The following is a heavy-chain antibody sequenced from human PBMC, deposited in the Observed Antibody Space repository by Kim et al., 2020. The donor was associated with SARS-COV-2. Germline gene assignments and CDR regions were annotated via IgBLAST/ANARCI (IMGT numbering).Heavy chain of an antibody. Sequence: SETLSLTCAVSGGSISSSNWWSWVRQPPGKGLEWIGEIYHSGSTNYNPSLKSRVTISVDKSKNQFSLKLSSVTAADTAVYYCARAHDPTNTYYDFWSGYYNPRAASYFDYWGQGTLVTVSS. CDR1: GGSISSSNW. CDR2: IYHSGST. V-gene: IGHV4-4*02. CDR3: ARAHDPTNTYYDFWSGYYNPRAASYFDY. D-gene: IGHD3-3*01. J-gene: IGHJ4*02.